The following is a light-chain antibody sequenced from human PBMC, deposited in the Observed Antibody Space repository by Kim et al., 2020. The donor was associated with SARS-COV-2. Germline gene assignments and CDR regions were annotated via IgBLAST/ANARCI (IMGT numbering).Light chain of an antibody. CDR2: RNT. V-gene: IGLV1-47*01. CDR1: RSNIGDNY. CDR3: AAWDDKLLWV. Sequence: PGQRVTLSCSGSRSNIGDNYVYWYQQLPGAAPKVLIYRNTERPSGVPDRFSGSKSGTAASLAITGLRPEDEADYFCAAWDDKLLWVFGGGTQLTVL. J-gene: IGLJ3*02.